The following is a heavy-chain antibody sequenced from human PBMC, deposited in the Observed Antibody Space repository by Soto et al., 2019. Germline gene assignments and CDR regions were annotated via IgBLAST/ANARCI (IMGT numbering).Heavy chain of an antibody. D-gene: IGHD1-26*01. CDR3: AKEVSSGSYSDY. Sequence: GGSLRLSCAASGFTFSSYGMHWVRQAPGKGLEWVAVISYDGSNKYYADPVKGRFTISGDNSKNTLYLQMNSLRAEDTAVYYCAKEVSSGSYSDYWGQGTLVTVSS. CDR2: ISYDGSNK. V-gene: IGHV3-30*18. J-gene: IGHJ4*02. CDR1: GFTFSSYG.